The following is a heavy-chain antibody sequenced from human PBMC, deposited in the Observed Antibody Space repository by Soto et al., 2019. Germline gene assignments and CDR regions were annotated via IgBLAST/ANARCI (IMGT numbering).Heavy chain of an antibody. Sequence: QVQLVESGGGVVQPGRSLRLSCAASGFTFSSYGMHWVRQAPGKGLEWVAVISYDGSNKYYADSVKGRFTISRDNSKNTLYLQRNSLRAEDTAVYYCAKDRVSIAAAGQYYFDYWGQGTLVTVSS. D-gene: IGHD6-13*01. CDR2: ISYDGSNK. V-gene: IGHV3-30*18. CDR1: GFTFSSYG. J-gene: IGHJ4*02. CDR3: AKDRVSIAAAGQYYFDY.